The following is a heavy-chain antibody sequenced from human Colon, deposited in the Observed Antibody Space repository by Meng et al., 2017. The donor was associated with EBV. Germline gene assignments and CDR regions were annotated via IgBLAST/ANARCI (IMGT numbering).Heavy chain of an antibody. CDR3: ARHFINWFDP. Sequence: SRLRLRSPSAALSLLSTDSGVFICSYSWSWIRQPPGKGWEWIGYIYSSGSTNYHPSLKSRVTISVDTSKNQFSLKLSSVTAADTAVYYCARHFINWFDPWGQGTLVTVSS. V-gene: IGHV4-59*08. CDR1: GVFICSYS. J-gene: IGHJ5*02. CDR2: IYSSGST.